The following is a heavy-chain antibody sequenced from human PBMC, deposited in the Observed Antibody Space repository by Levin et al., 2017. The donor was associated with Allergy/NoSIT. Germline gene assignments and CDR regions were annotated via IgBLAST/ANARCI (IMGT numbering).Heavy chain of an antibody. CDR2: ISSSSSYI. CDR3: ARGYSGYDPGVFDS. Sequence: ETLSLTCAASGFTFSSYSMKWVRQAPGKGLEWVSSISSSSSYIYYADSVKGRFTISRDNAKNSLYLQMNSLRDEDTAVYYCARGYSGYDPGVFDSWGQGTLVTVSS. V-gene: IGHV3-21*01. J-gene: IGHJ4*02. D-gene: IGHD5-12*01. CDR1: GFTFSSYS.